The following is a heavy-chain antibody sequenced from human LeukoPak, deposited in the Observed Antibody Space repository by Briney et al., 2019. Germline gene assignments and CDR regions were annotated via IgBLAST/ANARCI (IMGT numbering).Heavy chain of an antibody. Sequence: GRSPRLSCAASGFTFSSYAMHWVRQAPGKGLEWVAVISYDGSNKYYADSVKGRFTISRDNSKNTLYLQMNSLRAEDTAVYYCARGPFFSDYDILTGYYGYCGMDVWGQGTTVTVSS. D-gene: IGHD3-9*01. J-gene: IGHJ6*02. CDR3: ARGPFFSDYDILTGYYGYCGMDV. V-gene: IGHV3-30-3*01. CDR2: ISYDGSNK. CDR1: GFTFSSYA.